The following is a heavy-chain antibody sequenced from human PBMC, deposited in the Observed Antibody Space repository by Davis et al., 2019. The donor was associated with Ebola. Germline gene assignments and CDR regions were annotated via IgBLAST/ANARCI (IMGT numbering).Heavy chain of an antibody. CDR1: GFTFSSYW. V-gene: IGHV3-7*01. CDR3: ARDSPDPYYYDSSGYTPGYFDY. CDR2: IKQDGSEK. J-gene: IGHJ4*02. D-gene: IGHD3-22*01. Sequence: GGSLRLSCAASGFTFSSYWMSWVRQAPGKGLEWVANIKQDGSEKYYVDPVKGRFTISRDNAKNSLYLQMNSLGAEDTAIYYCARDSPDPYYYDSSGYTPGYFDYWGQGTLVTVSS.